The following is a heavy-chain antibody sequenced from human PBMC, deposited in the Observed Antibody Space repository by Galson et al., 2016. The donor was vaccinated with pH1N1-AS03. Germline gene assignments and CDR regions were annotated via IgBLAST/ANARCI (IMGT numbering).Heavy chain of an antibody. Sequence: SLRLSCAASGIPFSSHWMHRIRQVPGKGLVWVSQINTDGTETIYADSVKGRFTISRDNAKNTLYLQMDSLRAEDTAMYYCTNSLVYWGQGTLVTVSS. J-gene: IGHJ4*02. V-gene: IGHV3-74*01. D-gene: IGHD2-15*01. CDR1: GIPFSSHW. CDR2: INTDGTET. CDR3: TNSLVY.